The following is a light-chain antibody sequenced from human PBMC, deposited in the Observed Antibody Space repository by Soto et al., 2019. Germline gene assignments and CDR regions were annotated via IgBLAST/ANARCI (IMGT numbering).Light chain of an antibody. Sequence: QLVLTQPPSLSGTPGQRVTISCSGSNSNIGRYSVNWYQHFPGTAPKILIYSDDERPSGVPDRFYGSKSGTSASLAISGLQSEDEAEYYCAAGDDNLNGPLFGGGTKLTVL. CDR2: SDD. V-gene: IGLV1-44*01. J-gene: IGLJ3*02. CDR3: AAGDDNLNGPL. CDR1: NSNIGRYS.